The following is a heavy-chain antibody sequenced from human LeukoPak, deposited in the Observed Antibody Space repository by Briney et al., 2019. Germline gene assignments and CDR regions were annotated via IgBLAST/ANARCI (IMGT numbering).Heavy chain of an antibody. D-gene: IGHD2-21*02. CDR2: ISAYNGNT. J-gene: IGHJ5*02. CDR3: ARSISYRSGDPGHNWFDP. Sequence: SVKASCKASGYTFTSYGISWVRQAPGQGLEWMGWISAYNGNTNYAQKLQGRVTMTTDTSTSTAYMELRSLRSDDTAVYYCARSISYRSGDPGHNWFDPWGQGTLVTVSS. V-gene: IGHV1-18*01. CDR1: GYTFTSYG.